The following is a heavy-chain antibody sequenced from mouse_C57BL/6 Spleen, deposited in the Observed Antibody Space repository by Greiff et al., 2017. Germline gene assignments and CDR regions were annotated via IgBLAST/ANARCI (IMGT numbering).Heavy chain of an antibody. CDR2: IYPGSGST. J-gene: IGHJ2*01. D-gene: IGHD1-1*01. Sequence: VQLQQPGAELVKPGASVKMSCKASGYTFTSYWITWMKQRPGQGLEWIGDIYPGSGSTNYNEKLKSKATLTVDTSTSTAYMQLSSLTSEDSAVYYCARSLITTVVDDYWGQGTTLTVSS. CDR1: GYTFTSYW. V-gene: IGHV1-55*01. CDR3: ARSLITTVVDDY.